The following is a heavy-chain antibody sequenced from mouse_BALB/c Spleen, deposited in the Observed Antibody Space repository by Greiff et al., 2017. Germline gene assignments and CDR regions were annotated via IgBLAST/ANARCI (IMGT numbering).Heavy chain of an antibody. CDR3: ARGLRADY. J-gene: IGHJ2*01. V-gene: IGHV14-3*02. CDR2: TDPANGNT. Sequence: VQLQQSGAELVKPGASVKLSCTASGFNIKDTYMHWVKQRPEQGLEWIGRTDPANGNTKYDPKFQGKATITADTSSNTAYLQLSSLTSEDTAVYYCARGLRADYWGQGTTLTVSS. D-gene: IGHD3-1*01. CDR1: GFNIKDTY.